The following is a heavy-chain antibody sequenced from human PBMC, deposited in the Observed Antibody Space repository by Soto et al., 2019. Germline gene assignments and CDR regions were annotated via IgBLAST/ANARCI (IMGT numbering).Heavy chain of an antibody. CDR1: GGTFSSYP. Sequence: QVQLVQSGAEVKKPGSSVKVSCKASGGTFSSYPISWVRQAPGQGLEWMGRIIPILDITDYAQRFQGRVKITADKSTSTAYMELSSLSSDDTAVYYCARPTSTATTSGYYVDYWSQGTLVTVSS. D-gene: IGHD1-1*01. J-gene: IGHJ4*02. CDR2: IIPILDIT. CDR3: ARPTSTATTSGYYVDY. V-gene: IGHV1-69*02.